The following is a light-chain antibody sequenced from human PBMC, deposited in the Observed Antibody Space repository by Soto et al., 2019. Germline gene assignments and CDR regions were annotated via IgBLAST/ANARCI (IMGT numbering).Light chain of an antibody. Sequence: QSALTQPASVSGSPGQSIAISCTGTSSDVGGYYSVSWYQQHPGKAPKLVIYDVSNRPSGVSNRFSGSKSGNTASLTIPGLQAEDEADYYCSSYTSSSTRVFGGGTQLTVL. J-gene: IGLJ2*01. CDR1: SSDVGGYYS. CDR3: SSYTSSSTRV. CDR2: DVS. V-gene: IGLV2-14*01.